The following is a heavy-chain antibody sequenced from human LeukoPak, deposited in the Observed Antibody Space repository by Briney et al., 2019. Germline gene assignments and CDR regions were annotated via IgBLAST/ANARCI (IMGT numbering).Heavy chain of an antibody. CDR1: GFSLSTSGVG. D-gene: IGHD3-22*01. CDR3: PHRRGPSELTYYYDSSGYDAFDI. J-gene: IGHJ3*02. Sequence: SGPTLVNPTQTLTLTCTFSGFSLSTSGVGVGWIRQPPGKALEWLALIYWDDDKRYSPSLKSRLTITKDTSKNQVVLTMTNMDPVDTATYYCPHRRGPSELTYYYDSSGYDAFDIWGQGTMVTVSS. V-gene: IGHV2-5*02. CDR2: IYWDDDK.